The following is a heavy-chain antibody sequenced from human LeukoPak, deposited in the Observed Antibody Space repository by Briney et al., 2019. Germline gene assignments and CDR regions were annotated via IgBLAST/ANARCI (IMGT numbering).Heavy chain of an antibody. CDR3: GKDLEGIAPRPISFDV. D-gene: IGHD6-6*01. J-gene: IGHJ3*01. V-gene: IGHV3-23*01. Sequence: GGSLRLSCAASGFTFSNYAMTWVRQAPGKGLEWVSGIRGSGANTYYADSVKGRFTISRDNSKNTLYLQMNSLRVDDSAVYYCGKDLEGIAPRPISFDVWGQGTVVTVSS. CDR2: IRGSGANT. CDR1: GFTFSNYA.